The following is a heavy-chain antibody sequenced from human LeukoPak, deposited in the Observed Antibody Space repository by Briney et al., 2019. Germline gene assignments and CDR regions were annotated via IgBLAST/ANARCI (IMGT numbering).Heavy chain of an antibody. CDR2: INHNGNVN. Sequence: GGSLRLSCAASGFTFSSYWMNWARQAPGKGLEWVASINHNGNVNYYVDSVKGRFTISRDNAKNSLYLQMSNLRAEDTAVYYCARGDFDYWGQGTLVTVSS. J-gene: IGHJ4*02. CDR1: GFTFSSYW. V-gene: IGHV3-7*03. CDR3: ARGDFDY.